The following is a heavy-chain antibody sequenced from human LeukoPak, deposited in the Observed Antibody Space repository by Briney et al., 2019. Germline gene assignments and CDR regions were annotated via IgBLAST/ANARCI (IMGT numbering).Heavy chain of an antibody. Sequence: ASVKVSCKVSGYTLTELPMHWVRQAPGKGLEWMGGFDPEDGETIYAQKFQGRVTMTEDTSTDTAYMELSSLRSEDTAVYYCATEARNWNYVLAFDYWGQGTLVTVSS. V-gene: IGHV1-24*01. D-gene: IGHD1-7*01. CDR2: FDPEDGET. CDR3: ATEARNWNYVLAFDY. CDR1: GYTLTELP. J-gene: IGHJ4*02.